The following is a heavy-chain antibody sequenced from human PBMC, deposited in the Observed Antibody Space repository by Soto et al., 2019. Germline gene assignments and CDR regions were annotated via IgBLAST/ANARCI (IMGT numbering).Heavy chain of an antibody. D-gene: IGHD6-19*01. V-gene: IGHV1-18*01. CDR3: ARDRGSGWYFFDY. Sequence: ASVKVSCKASGYTFTSYDINWVRQATGQGLEWMGWISAYNGNTNYAQKLQGRVTMTTDTSTSTAYMELRSLRSDDTAVYCCARDRGSGWYFFDYWGQGTLVTVSS. J-gene: IGHJ4*02. CDR2: ISAYNGNT. CDR1: GYTFTSYD.